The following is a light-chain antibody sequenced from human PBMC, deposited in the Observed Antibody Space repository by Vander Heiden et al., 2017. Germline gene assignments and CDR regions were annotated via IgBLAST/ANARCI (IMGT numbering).Light chain of an antibody. V-gene: IGLV1-47*01. CDR2: RNN. Sequence: HSVLTQPPSASGTPGQRVTISCSGSSSNIGSNYVYWYQQLPGTAPKLLIYRNNQRPSGVPDRFSGSKSGTSTSLAINGLRSEDEADYYCAAWDDSLSGWVFGGGTKLTVL. J-gene: IGLJ3*02. CDR3: AAWDDSLSGWV. CDR1: SSNIGSNY.